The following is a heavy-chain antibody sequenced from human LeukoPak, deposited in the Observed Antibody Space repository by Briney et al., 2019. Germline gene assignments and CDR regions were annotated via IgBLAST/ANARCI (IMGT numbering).Heavy chain of an antibody. CDR3: ARPLGARYFFDS. J-gene: IGHJ4*02. D-gene: IGHD3-16*01. CDR1: GFTFSDYH. CDR2: ISSSSSYT. V-gene: IGHV3-11*06. Sequence: GGSLRLSCAASGFTFSDYHMSWIRQAPGKGLECVSYISSSSSYTNYADSVKGRFTISRDNAKNSLYLQMNSLRDEDTAVYYCARPLGARYFFDSWGQGTLVTVSS.